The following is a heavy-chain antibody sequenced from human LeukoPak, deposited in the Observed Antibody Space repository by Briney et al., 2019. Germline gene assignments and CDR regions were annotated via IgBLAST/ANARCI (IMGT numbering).Heavy chain of an antibody. CDR3: ARGDIVLMVYAPLWTADY. V-gene: IGHV1-69-2*01. CDR1: GYTFTDYY. D-gene: IGHD2-8*01. Sequence: ASVKISCKVSGYTFTDYYMHWVQQAPGKGLEWMGLVDPEDGETIYAEKFQGRVTMTRDTSTSTVYMELSSLRSEDTAVYYCARGDIVLMVYAPLWTADYWGQGTLVTVSS. CDR2: VDPEDGET. J-gene: IGHJ4*02.